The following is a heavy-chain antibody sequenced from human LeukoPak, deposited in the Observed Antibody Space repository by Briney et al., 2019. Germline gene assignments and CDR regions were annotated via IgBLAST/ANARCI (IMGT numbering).Heavy chain of an antibody. D-gene: IGHD1-26*01. Sequence: SETLSLTCTVSGGSISSSVYYWGWIRQPPGKGLEWIGNIYYSGTTYYNPSLKSRVTISVDTSKNQFSLKLSSVTAADTAVYYCAGSIVGARAFDYWGQGTLVTVSS. CDR1: GGSISSSVYY. CDR3: AGSIVGARAFDY. J-gene: IGHJ4*02. V-gene: IGHV4-39*01. CDR2: IYYSGTT.